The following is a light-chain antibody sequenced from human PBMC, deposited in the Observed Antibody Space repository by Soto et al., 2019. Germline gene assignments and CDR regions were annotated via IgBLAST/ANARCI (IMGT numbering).Light chain of an antibody. CDR2: DVS. Sequence: QSVLTQPASVSGSPGQSIAISCTGTSSDVGGYNYVSWYQQHPGKTPNLMIYDVSNRPSGVSNRFSGSKSGNTASLTISGLQAEDEADYYCSSYTSSSTWVFGGGTQLTVL. CDR3: SSYTSSSTWV. V-gene: IGLV2-14*01. J-gene: IGLJ3*02. CDR1: SSDVGGYNY.